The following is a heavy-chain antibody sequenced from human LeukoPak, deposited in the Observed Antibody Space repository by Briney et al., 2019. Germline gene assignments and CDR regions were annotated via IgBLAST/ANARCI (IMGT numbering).Heavy chain of an antibody. V-gene: IGHV3-21*01. Sequence: GGSLRLSCAASGFTFDDYGMSWVRQAPGKGLEWVSSITSSGSYIYYADSVEGRFTISRDNAKNSLYLQMNSLRAEDTAVYYCAREYNWNDEDNTFDIWGQGTMVTVSS. D-gene: IGHD1-20*01. CDR3: AREYNWNDEDNTFDI. J-gene: IGHJ3*02. CDR1: GFTFDDYG. CDR2: ITSSGSYI.